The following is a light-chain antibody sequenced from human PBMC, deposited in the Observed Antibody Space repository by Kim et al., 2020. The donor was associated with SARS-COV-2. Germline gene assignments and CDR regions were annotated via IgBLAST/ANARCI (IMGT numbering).Light chain of an antibody. Sequence: SSELTQDPAVSVALGQTARITCQGDSLRSFSAGWYQQKPGQAPLLVIYDDYRRPSGIPERFSGSSSGSTATLTVTGAQAEDEADYYCNSRDRSGDRVIFAGGTKLTVL. CDR3: NSRDRSGDRVI. CDR2: DDY. J-gene: IGLJ2*01. V-gene: IGLV3-19*01. CDR1: SLRSFS.